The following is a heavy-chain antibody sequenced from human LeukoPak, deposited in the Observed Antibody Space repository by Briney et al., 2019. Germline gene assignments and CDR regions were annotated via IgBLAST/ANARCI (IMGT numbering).Heavy chain of an antibody. Sequence: GGSLRLSCAASGFTFNSYAMSWVRQAPGKGLEWVSAIRGSGGSTYYADSVKGRFTISRDNSKNTLYLQRNSLRAEDTAVYYCAKVGSGWVFDYWGRGTLVTVSS. CDR1: GFTFNSYA. D-gene: IGHD6-19*01. CDR3: AKVGSGWVFDY. J-gene: IGHJ4*02. CDR2: IRGSGGST. V-gene: IGHV3-23*01.